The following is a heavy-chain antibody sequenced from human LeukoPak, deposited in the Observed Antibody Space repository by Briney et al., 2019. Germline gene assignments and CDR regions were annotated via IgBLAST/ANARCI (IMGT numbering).Heavy chain of an antibody. Sequence: ASVTVSFKASGYIFTGFYIHWLRQAPGQGLEWMGWINPNDGVTKYAQEFQGRVTMTRDTSINTAYMELTRLTSDDTAVYYCARVIAGATTWRYWGQGTLLTVSS. D-gene: IGHD1-26*01. CDR2: INPNDGVT. CDR3: ARVIAGATTWRY. CDR1: GYIFTGFY. V-gene: IGHV1-2*02. J-gene: IGHJ4*02.